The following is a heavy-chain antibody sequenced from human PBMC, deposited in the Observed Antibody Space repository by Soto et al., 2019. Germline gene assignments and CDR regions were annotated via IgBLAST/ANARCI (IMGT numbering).Heavy chain of an antibody. Sequence: PGGSLRLSCAVSGFTFRNYGMHWVRQAPGKGLEWVAVIPDDGSYQYYADSVKGRFTISRDNSKNTLYLQMNSLRAEDTAVYYCARDDDNDDNGLDYWGQGTLVTVSS. CDR1: GFTFRNYG. CDR3: ARDDDNDDNGLDY. J-gene: IGHJ4*02. V-gene: IGHV3-33*01. D-gene: IGHD1-1*01. CDR2: IPDDGSYQ.